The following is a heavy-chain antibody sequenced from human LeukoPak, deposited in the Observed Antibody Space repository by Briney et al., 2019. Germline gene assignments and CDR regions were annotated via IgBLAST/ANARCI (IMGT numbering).Heavy chain of an antibody. CDR1: GFIFSSYA. CDR3: APSRCGGDCYFGPAPNWFDP. D-gene: IGHD2-21*02. J-gene: IGHJ5*02. CDR2: ISSSSSYI. V-gene: IGHV3-21*01. Sequence: TGGSLRLSCAVSGFIFSSYAMSWVRQAPGKGLEWVSSISSSSSYIYYADSVKGRFTISRDNAKNSLYLQMNSLRAEDTAVYYCAPSRCGGDCYFGPAPNWFDPWGQGTLVTVSS.